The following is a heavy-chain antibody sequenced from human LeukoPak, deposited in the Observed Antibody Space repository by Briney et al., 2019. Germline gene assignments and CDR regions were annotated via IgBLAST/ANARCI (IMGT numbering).Heavy chain of an antibody. CDR2: IYYSGGT. Sequence: PSETLSLTCTVSGGSISSYYWSWIRQPPGKGLEWIGYIYYSGGTNYNPSLKSRVTISVDTSKNQFSLKLSSVTAADTAVYYCARWSYGYGDYYFDYWGQGTLVTVSS. V-gene: IGHV4-59*01. CDR1: GGSISSYY. J-gene: IGHJ4*02. D-gene: IGHD5-18*01. CDR3: ARWSYGYGDYYFDY.